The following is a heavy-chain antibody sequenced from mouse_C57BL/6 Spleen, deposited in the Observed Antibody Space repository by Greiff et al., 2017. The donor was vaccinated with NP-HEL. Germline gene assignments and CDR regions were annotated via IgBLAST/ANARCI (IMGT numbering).Heavy chain of an antibody. D-gene: IGHD2-4*01. J-gene: IGHJ3*01. CDR1: GYSITSGYY. V-gene: IGHV3-6*01. CDR3: AAGLDAWFAY. Sequence: EVHLVESGPGLVKPSQSLSLTCSVTGYSITSGYYWNWIRQFPGNKLEWMGYISYDGSNNYNPSLKNRISITRDTSKNQFFLKLNSVTTEDTATYYCAAGLDAWFAYWGQGTLVTVSA. CDR2: ISYDGSN.